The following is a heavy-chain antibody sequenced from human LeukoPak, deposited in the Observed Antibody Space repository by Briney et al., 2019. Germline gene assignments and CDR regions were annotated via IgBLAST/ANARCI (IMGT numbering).Heavy chain of an antibody. V-gene: IGHV4-4*07. D-gene: IGHD4-17*01. CDR2: IHASGST. Sequence: PSETLSLTCNVSGGSISNYFWSWIRQPAEKGLEWIGRIHASGSTNYSPSLKSRVTMSVDTSTNQFSLKLISVTAADTAIDYCARENRDDGDNRGRFFDYWGQGTLVTVSS. CDR1: GGSISNYF. J-gene: IGHJ4*02. CDR3: ARENRDDGDNRGRFFDY.